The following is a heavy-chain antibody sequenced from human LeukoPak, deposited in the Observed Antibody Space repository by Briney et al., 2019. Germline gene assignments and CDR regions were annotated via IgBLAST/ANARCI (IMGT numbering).Heavy chain of an antibody. V-gene: IGHV4-38-2*01. D-gene: IGHD2-2*01. CDR3: ARRTSQSRGRYCSSTSCYYYYYYMDV. CDR1: EFTFSTYA. Sequence: PGGSLRLSCAASEFTFSTYAMSWVRQPPGKGLEWIGSIYYSGSIYYDPSLRSRVTISVDTSKNQFSLNLSSVTAADTAVYYCARRTSQSRGRYCSSTSCYYYYYYMDVWGKGTTVTVSS. CDR2: IYYSGSI. J-gene: IGHJ6*03.